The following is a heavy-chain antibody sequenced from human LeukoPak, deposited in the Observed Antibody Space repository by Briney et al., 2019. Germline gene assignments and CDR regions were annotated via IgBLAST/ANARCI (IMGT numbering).Heavy chain of an antibody. Sequence: ASVKVSCKASGYTFTGYYMHWVRQAPGQGLEWMGWINPNSGGTNYAQKFQGRVTMTRDTSISTAYMELSRLRSDDTAVYYCARDHYYDSSGYYYDVGLRAFDIWGQGTMVTVSS. CDR2: INPNSGGT. D-gene: IGHD3-22*01. CDR1: GYTFTGYY. V-gene: IGHV1-2*02. J-gene: IGHJ3*02. CDR3: ARDHYYDSSGYYYDVGLRAFDI.